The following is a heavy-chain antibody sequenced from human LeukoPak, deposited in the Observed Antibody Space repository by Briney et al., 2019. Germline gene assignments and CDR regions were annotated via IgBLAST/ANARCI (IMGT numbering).Heavy chain of an antibody. V-gene: IGHV1-18*01. CDR1: GYTFTSYG. D-gene: IGHD3-10*01. CDR3: ARDGGYGSGSYYNVGVDY. Sequence: GASVKVSCKASGYTFTSYGISWVRQAPRQGLEWMAWINVYNGDTYYAQKFQGRVTMTTDTSTSTAYMELRSLRADDTAVYYCARDGGYGSGSYYNVGVDYWGQGTLVTVSS. J-gene: IGHJ4*02. CDR2: INVYNGDT.